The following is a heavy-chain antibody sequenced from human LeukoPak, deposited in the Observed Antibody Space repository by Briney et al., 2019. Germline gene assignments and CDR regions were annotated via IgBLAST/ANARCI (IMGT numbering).Heavy chain of an antibody. J-gene: IGHJ6*04. V-gene: IGHV4-59*01. CDR2: IYYSGST. D-gene: IGHD2-15*01. Sequence: SETLSLTCTVPGGSISSYYWSWIRQPPGKGLEWIGYIYYSGSTNYNPSLKSRVTISVDTSKNQFSLKLSSVTAADTAVYYCARGGGVSLRAASTNYYYYGMDVWGKGTTVTVSS. CDR1: GGSISSYY. CDR3: ARGGGVSLRAASTNYYYYGMDV.